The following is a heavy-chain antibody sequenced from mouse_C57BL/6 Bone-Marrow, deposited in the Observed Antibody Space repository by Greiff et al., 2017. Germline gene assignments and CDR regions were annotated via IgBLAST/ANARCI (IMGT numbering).Heavy chain of an antibody. Sequence: QVQLKQSGAELVKPGASVKMSCKASGYTFTTYPIEWMRQNHGKSLEWIGNFHTYNDDTKYNEKFKGKATLTVEKSSSTVYLELSRLTSDDSAIYYCARGSSFPYDYAMDDWGQGTSVTVSS. CDR2: FHTYNDDT. V-gene: IGHV1-47*01. CDR1: GYTFTTYP. D-gene: IGHD1-1*01. CDR3: ARGSSFPYDYAMDD. J-gene: IGHJ4*01.